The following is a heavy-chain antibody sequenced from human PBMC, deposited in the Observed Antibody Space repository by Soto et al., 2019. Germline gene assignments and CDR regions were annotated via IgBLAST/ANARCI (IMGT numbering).Heavy chain of an antibody. V-gene: IGHV3-30*03. CDR3: ARKNPGWVWGLPDY. Sequence: QVQLVKSGGGVVQPGRSLRLSCAASGFTFSSYGMHWVRQAPGKGLEWGAVIASDGSNQNHGDSVRGRFTISRDNSRATLYLQMNSLRVDDTAVYYCARKNPGWVWGLPDYWGQGTLGTVSS. J-gene: IGHJ4*02. CDR1: GFTFSSYG. CDR2: IASDGSNQ. D-gene: IGHD4-17*01.